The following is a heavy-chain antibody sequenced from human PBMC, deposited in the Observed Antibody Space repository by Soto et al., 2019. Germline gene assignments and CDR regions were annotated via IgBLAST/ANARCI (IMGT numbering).Heavy chain of an antibody. CDR3: ARDPGSYGYYRFDY. V-gene: IGHV4-31*01. Sequence: QVQLQESGPGLVEPSQTLSLTCTVSGGSISSGGYYWSWIRQHPGTGLEWIGYIYYSGSTYYNPSLKSQVTISVDTSKNQFSLKLSSMTAADTAVYYCARDPGSYGYYRFDYWGQGTLATVSS. CDR2: IYYSGST. CDR1: GGSISSGGYY. D-gene: IGHD5-18*01. J-gene: IGHJ4*02.